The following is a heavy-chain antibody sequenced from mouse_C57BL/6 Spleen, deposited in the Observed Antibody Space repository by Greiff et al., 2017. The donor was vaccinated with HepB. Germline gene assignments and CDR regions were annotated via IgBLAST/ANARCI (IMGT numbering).Heavy chain of an antibody. D-gene: IGHD6-1*01. CDR1: GYTFTDYN. Sequence: VQLKQSGPELVKPGASVKMSCKASGYTFTDYNMHWVKQSHGKSLEWIGYINPNNGGTSYNQKFKGKATLTVNKSSSTAYMELRSLTSEDSAVYYCASSPYAMDYWGQGTSVTVSS. V-gene: IGHV1-22*01. CDR2: INPNNGGT. CDR3: ASSPYAMDY. J-gene: IGHJ4*01.